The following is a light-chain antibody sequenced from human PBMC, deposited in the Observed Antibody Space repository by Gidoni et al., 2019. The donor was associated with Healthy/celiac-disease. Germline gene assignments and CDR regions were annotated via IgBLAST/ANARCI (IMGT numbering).Light chain of an antibody. CDR3: MQALQTRLT. CDR1: QSLLHSNGYNY. CDR2: LGS. J-gene: IGKJ4*01. V-gene: IGKV2-28*01. Sequence: DIVMTQSTLSLPVTPGAPASISCRSSQSLLHSNGYNYLDWYLQKPGQSPQLLIYLGSNRASGVPDRFSGSGAGTDFTLKISRVDAEDVGVYYCMQALQTRLTFGGXTKVEIK.